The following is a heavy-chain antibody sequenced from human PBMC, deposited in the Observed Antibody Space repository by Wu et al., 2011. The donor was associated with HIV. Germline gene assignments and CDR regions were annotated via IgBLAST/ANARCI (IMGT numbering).Heavy chain of an antibody. CDR1: GYTFTNYD. CDR3: ARPYCSGGNCLGFDY. V-gene: IGHV1-2*02. J-gene: IGHJ4*02. CDR2: INPNNGGT. D-gene: IGHD2-15*01. Sequence: QVQLVQSGAEVKKPGASVKVSCKSSGYTFTNYDINWVRQAPGQGLEWMGWINPNNGGTNYAQKFQGRVTMTRDTSISTAYMELSRLRSDDTAVYYCARPYCSGGNCLGFDYWGQGTLVTVSS.